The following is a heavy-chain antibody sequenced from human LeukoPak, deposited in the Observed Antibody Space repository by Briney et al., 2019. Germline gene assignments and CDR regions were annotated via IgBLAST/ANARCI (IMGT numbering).Heavy chain of an antibody. J-gene: IGHJ4*02. D-gene: IGHD1-1*01. Sequence: GGSLRLSCAASGFTFSDYGMHWVRQASGKGLELVAFIQYDGNNRYYADSVRGRFTISRDNSKNILYLEMHSLRPEDTALYYCAKDERVSGLNAGILLDYWGQGTLVSVSS. V-gene: IGHV3-30*02. CDR2: IQYDGNNR. CDR1: GFTFSDYG. CDR3: AKDERVSGLNAGILLDY.